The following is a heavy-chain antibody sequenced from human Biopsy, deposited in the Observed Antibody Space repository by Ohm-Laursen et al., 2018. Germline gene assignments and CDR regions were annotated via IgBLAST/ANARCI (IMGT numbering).Heavy chain of an antibody. CDR1: GYTFTSYG. CDR2: INTENGNT. CDR3: AADINVWNVNY. J-gene: IGHJ4*02. Sequence: SVKVSCKASGYTFTSYGISWVRQAPGQGLEWMGWINTENGNTIYAQNLQGRDTMTADTSTSTAYMEVTSLRSEDTAVYYCAADINVWNVNYWGQGTQVTVSS. V-gene: IGHV1-18*01. D-gene: IGHD1-1*01.